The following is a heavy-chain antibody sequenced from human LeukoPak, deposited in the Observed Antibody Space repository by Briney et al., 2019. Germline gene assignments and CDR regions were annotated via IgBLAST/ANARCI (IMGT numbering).Heavy chain of an antibody. CDR3: GDSSGYYYQAIDY. D-gene: IGHD3-22*01. V-gene: IGHV3-53*01. CDR1: GFSVSNNF. J-gene: IGHJ4*02. CDR2: IYNAGDT. Sequence: GGSLRLSCVVSGFSVSNNFMNWVRQAPGKGLEWVSVIYNAGDTYYADSVKGRFTISRDNSKNTLYLQMNSLRAEDTAVYYCGDSSGYYYQAIDYWGQGTLVTVSS.